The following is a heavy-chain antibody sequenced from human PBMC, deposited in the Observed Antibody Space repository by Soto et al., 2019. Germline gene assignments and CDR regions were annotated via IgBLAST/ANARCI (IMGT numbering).Heavy chain of an antibody. Sequence: PSETLSLTCTVSGGSILSSSYYWAWIRQPPGKGPEWIGSIYYSGSTYYNPSLESRVAMSVDTSKNQFSLKLNSVTAADTAVYFCATSSSTWPPPPTRLFDPWGQGTLVTVLL. J-gene: IGHJ5*02. CDR3: ATSSSTWPPPPTRLFDP. CDR1: GGSILSSSYY. D-gene: IGHD6-13*01. V-gene: IGHV4-39*01. CDR2: IYYSGST.